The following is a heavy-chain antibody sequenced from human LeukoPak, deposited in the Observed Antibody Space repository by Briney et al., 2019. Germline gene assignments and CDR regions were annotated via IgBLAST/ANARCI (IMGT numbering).Heavy chain of an antibody. J-gene: IGHJ5*02. V-gene: IGHV4-59*08. CDR2: IYYSGST. Sequence: SETLSLTCTVSGGSISSYYWSWIRQPPGKGLEWIGYIYYSGSTNYNPSLKSRVTISVDTSKNQFSLKLSSVTAADTAVYYCARLVGVVARRSRENWFDPWGQGTLVTVSS. CDR3: ARLVGVVARRSRENWFDP. CDR1: GGSISSYY. D-gene: IGHD1-26*01.